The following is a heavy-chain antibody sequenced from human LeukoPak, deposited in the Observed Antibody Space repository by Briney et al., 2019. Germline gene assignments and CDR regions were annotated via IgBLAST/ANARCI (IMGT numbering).Heavy chain of an antibody. J-gene: IGHJ4*02. Sequence: GASVKVSCKVSGYTLTEFTMHWGRQAPGTGLEWMGGFDPEDGETIYAQKFQGRVTMTEDTSTDTAYMELSSLRSEDTAVYYCASSTPGAHCRSTSCLTPRIDYWGQGTLVTVSS. CDR1: GYTLTEFT. CDR2: FDPEDGET. V-gene: IGHV1-24*01. D-gene: IGHD2-2*01. CDR3: ASSTPGAHCRSTSCLTPRIDY.